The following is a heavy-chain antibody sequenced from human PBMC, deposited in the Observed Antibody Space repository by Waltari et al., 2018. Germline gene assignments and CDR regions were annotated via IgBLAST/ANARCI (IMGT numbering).Heavy chain of an antibody. D-gene: IGHD2-21*02. V-gene: IGHV4-4*07. J-gene: IGHJ4*02. CDR1: GASINNYY. Sequence: QVLLQESGPGLVKPTETLSPPCTVSGASINNYYWNWIRQPAGKTLEWIGRVHVSGVTNYNPSLQSRVTVSVDTSKSQFSLRLNSLTAADTAVYYCVKAGDFEDYFDSWGQGTLVTVSS. CDR2: VHVSGVT. CDR3: VKAGDFEDYFDS.